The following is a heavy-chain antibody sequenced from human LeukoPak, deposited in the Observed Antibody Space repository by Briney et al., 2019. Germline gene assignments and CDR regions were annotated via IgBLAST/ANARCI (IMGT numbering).Heavy chain of an antibody. V-gene: IGHV1-8*01. D-gene: IGHD3-22*01. J-gene: IGHJ4*02. CDR2: MNPNSGNT. CDR1: GYTFTSYD. Sequence: GASVKVSCKASGYTFTSYDINWVRQATGQGLEWMGWMNPNSGNTGYAQRIQGRVTMTRNTSISTAYMELSSLRSEDTAVYYCARGKYYDSSGYFIDWGQGTLVTVSS. CDR3: ARGKYYDSSGYFID.